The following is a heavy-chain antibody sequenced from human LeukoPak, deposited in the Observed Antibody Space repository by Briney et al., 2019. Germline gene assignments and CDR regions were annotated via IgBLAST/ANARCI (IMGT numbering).Heavy chain of an antibody. J-gene: IGHJ3*01. D-gene: IGHD3-16*01. CDR2: VYNTGST. CDR3: ARDDYGVFDAFDV. V-gene: IGHV4-59*08. CDR1: GGSTSSHF. Sequence: SETLSLTRTVSGGSTSSHFWTWIRQPPGKVLEWLGYVYNTGSTNYNPSLQSRVTMTLDASKNQFYLKLTSVTAADTAVYFCARDDYGVFDAFDVWGQGTVATVSS.